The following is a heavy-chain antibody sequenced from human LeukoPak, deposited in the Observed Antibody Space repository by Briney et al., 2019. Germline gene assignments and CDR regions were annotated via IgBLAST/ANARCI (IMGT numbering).Heavy chain of an antibody. Sequence: ASVKVSCKASGYTFTGYYMHWVRQAPGQGLEWMGWINPNSGGTNYAQKFQGRVTMTRDTSISTAYMELSRLRSDDTAVYCCARSGGYSSSWHEFDPWGQGTLVTVSS. CDR1: GYTFTGYY. V-gene: IGHV1-2*02. J-gene: IGHJ5*02. D-gene: IGHD6-13*01. CDR2: INPNSGGT. CDR3: ARSGGYSSSWHEFDP.